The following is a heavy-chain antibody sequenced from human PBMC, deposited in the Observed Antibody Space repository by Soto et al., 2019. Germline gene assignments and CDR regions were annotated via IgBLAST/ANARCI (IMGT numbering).Heavy chain of an antibody. Sequence: QITLKESGPALVKPTQTLTLTCTFSGFSLTTNGVGVAWIRQPPGKALEWLALINWDDERHYNPSLTSRLTITKDTSKNQVVLTMTNMDPVDTATYYCAHKEFRTSSPFDFGGPGILVTVSS. CDR1: GFSLTTNGVG. CDR3: AHKEFRTSSPFDF. V-gene: IGHV2-5*02. J-gene: IGHJ4*02. CDR2: INWDDER.